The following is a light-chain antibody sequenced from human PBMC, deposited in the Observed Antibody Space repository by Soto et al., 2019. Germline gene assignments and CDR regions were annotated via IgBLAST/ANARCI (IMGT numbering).Light chain of an antibody. Sequence: EIVLTHSPATLSVSPGERATLSCRASQSVGSNFAWYQQRPGQPPRLLIYDASTRATDIPSRFSGGGSGTEFTLTISILQYEDFAVYYCQQYNNWPYTFGQGTKLQIK. CDR3: QQYNNWPYT. V-gene: IGKV3-15*01. CDR1: QSVGSN. CDR2: DAS. J-gene: IGKJ2*01.